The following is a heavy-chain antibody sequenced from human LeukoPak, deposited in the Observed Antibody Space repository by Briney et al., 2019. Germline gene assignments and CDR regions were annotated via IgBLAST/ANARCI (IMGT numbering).Heavy chain of an antibody. V-gene: IGHV3-74*01. D-gene: IGHD3-10*01. CDR3: AKEGPGGLNF. CDR1: GFTFTTYW. J-gene: IGHJ4*02. Sequence: PGGSLRLSCEASGFTFTTYWIHWVRQGPGKGLVWVSRIKYDGSTSNYADSVKGRFTISRDNAKNTVYLQMNSLRIEDTAVYYCAKEGPGGLNFWGQGTLVTVSS. CDR2: IKYDGSTS.